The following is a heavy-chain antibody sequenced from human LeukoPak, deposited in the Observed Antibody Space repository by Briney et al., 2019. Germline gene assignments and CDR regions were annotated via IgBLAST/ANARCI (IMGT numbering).Heavy chain of an antibody. Sequence: GGSLRLSCAASGFTFSSYSMNWVRQAPGKGLEWVSSISSSSSYIYYADSVKGRFTISRDNAKNSLYLQMNRLRAEDTAVYYCARVRGRSGWPEQVFYYWGQGTLVTVSS. V-gene: IGHV3-21*01. CDR3: ARVRGRSGWPEQVFYY. CDR2: ISSSSSYI. D-gene: IGHD6-19*01. CDR1: GFTFSSYS. J-gene: IGHJ4*02.